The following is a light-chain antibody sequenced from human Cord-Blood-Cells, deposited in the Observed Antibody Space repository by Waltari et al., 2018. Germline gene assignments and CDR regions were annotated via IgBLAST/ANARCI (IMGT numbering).Light chain of an antibody. V-gene: IGLV1-51*02. CDR3: GTWDSSLSAWV. CDR2: ENN. Sequence: QSVSTQPPSVSAAPGQTLTISRSASSPNTGTHSVSWYQQLPGTAPKLLIYENNKRPSGIPDRFSGSKSGTSATLGITGLQTGDEADYYCGTWDSSLSAWVFGGGTKLTVL. CDR1: SPNTGTHS. J-gene: IGLJ3*02.